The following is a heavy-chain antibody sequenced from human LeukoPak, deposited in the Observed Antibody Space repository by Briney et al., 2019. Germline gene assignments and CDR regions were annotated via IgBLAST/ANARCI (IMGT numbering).Heavy chain of an antibody. V-gene: IGHV4-39*07. D-gene: IGHD2-21*02. J-gene: IGHJ4*02. CDR1: GGSISSFSYY. CDR2: IYYSGST. CDR3: ARVRGDSPYSFDY. Sequence: SETLSLTCTVSGGSISSFSYYWGWIRQPPGRGLEWIGTIYYSGSTYYNPSLKSRVTISTDTSKNQFSLNLRSVTAADTAAYYCARVRGDSPYSFDYWGQGTLVTVSS.